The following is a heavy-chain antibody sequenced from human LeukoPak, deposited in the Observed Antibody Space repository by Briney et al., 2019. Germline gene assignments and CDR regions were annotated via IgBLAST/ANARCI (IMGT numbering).Heavy chain of an antibody. Sequence: SETLSLTCAVYGGSFSGYYWTWIRQPPGKGLEWIGEINHAGSTNYNPSLKSRVTISADTSKNQFSLRMRSVTAADTAVYYCARAQETVAIDYWGQGTLVTVSS. CDR3: ARAQETVAIDY. CDR1: GGSFSGYY. J-gene: IGHJ4*02. D-gene: IGHD5-12*01. V-gene: IGHV4-34*01. CDR2: INHAGST.